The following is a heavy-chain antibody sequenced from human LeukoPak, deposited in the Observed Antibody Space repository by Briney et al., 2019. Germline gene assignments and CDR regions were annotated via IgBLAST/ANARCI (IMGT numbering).Heavy chain of an antibody. J-gene: IGHJ6*02. V-gene: IGHV1-18*01. D-gene: IGHD2-2*01. Sequence: ASVKVSCKASGYTFTSYGISWVRQAPGQGLEWMGWISAYNGNTNYAQKLQGRVTMTTDTSTSTAYMELRSLRSDDTAVYYCARAVLGYCSSTSCYYYYGMDVWGQGTTVTVSS. CDR1: GYTFTSYG. CDR3: ARAVLGYCSSTSCYYYYGMDV. CDR2: ISAYNGNT.